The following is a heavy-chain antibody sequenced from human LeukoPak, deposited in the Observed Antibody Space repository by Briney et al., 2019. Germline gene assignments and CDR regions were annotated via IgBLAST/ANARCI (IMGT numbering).Heavy chain of an antibody. J-gene: IGHJ4*02. CDR2: ISGSGST. CDR3: TKGKRGSSGDFDY. V-gene: IGHV3-23*01. D-gene: IGHD6-19*01. CDR1: GFTFSSYA. Sequence: GGSLSLSCAASGFTFSSYAMNWARQPQGKGLEGVSGISGSGSTYYADSVKGRFTISRDTSKNTLYLQMNSLRAEDTAVYYCTKGKRGSSGDFDYWGQGTLVTVSS.